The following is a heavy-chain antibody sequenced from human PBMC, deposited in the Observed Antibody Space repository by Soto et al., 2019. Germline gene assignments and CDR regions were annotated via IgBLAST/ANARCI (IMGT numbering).Heavy chain of an antibody. Sequence: PSETLSLTCTVSGGSTSSGGYYWSWIRQYPGKGLEWIGFVYYSGSTYYNPSLKSRVIISVGTSKKQFSLKLSSVTAADTAVYYCARDAALKWFDPWGQGTLVTVSS. CDR2: VYYSGST. D-gene: IGHD2-15*01. CDR3: ARDAALKWFDP. V-gene: IGHV4-31*03. CDR1: GGSTSSGGYY. J-gene: IGHJ5*02.